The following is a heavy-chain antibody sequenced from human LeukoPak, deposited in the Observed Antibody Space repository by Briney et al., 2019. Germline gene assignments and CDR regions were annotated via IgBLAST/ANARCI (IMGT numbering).Heavy chain of an antibody. V-gene: IGHV4-34*01. J-gene: IGHJ4*02. CDR3: ARLFDY. CDR2: INHSGST. CDR1: GFTFSSYA. Sequence: GSLRLSCAASGFTFSSYAMSWIRQPPGKGLEWIGEINHSGSTNYNPSLKSRVTMSVDTSKNQLSLKLSSVTAADTAVYYCARLFDYWGQGTLVTVS.